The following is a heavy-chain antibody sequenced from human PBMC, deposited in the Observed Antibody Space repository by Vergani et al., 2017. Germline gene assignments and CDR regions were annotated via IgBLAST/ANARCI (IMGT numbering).Heavy chain of an antibody. Sequence: EVQLVESGGGLVQPGGSLRLSCAASGFTFSSYAMHWVRQAPGKGLEYVSAISSNGGSTYYANSVKGRFTISRDNSKNTLYLQMGSLRAEDMAVYYCARGPGIAVAATYYYYGMDVWGQGTTVTVSS. CDR3: ARGPGIAVAATYYYYGMDV. CDR2: ISSNGGST. CDR1: GFTFSSYA. J-gene: IGHJ6*02. V-gene: IGHV3-64*01. D-gene: IGHD6-19*01.